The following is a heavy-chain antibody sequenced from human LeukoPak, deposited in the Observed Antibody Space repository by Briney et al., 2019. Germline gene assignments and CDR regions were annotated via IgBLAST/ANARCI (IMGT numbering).Heavy chain of an antibody. CDR1: GYSFTSYW. J-gene: IGHJ1*01. CDR2: IYPGDSDT. Sequence: GESLKISCKGSGYSFTSYWIGWVRQMPGKGLEWMGIIYPGDSDTRYSPSFQGQVTISADRSISTAYLRWSSLKASDTAMYYCARPEVPYSSRWSYFQHWGQGTLVTVSS. V-gene: IGHV5-51*01. D-gene: IGHD6-13*01. CDR3: ARPEVPYSSRWSYFQH.